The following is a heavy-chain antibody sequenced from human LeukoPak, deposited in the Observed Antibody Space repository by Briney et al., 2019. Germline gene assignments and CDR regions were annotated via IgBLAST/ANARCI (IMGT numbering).Heavy chain of an antibody. CDR3: GTSRSRTSGFDY. D-gene: IGHD2-8*02. J-gene: IGHJ4*02. V-gene: IGHV3-53*01. CDR1: GFTVSSNY. CDR2: IYNDGGT. Sequence: GGSLSLSCAASGFTVSSNYMNWVRQAPGKGLEWVSVIYNDGGTYYADSVKGRFTISRDNSKNTLYLQMNSLRAEDTAVYYCGTSRSRTSGFDYWGQGTLVTVSS.